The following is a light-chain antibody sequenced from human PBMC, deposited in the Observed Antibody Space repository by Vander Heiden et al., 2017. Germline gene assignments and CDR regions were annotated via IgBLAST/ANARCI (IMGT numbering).Light chain of an antibody. J-gene: IGLJ3*02. CDR1: SSDVGGYNY. Sequence: QSSINQPATVSGCPGQQITISCTGTSSDVGGYNYVSWYQQHPGKAPKLMIYDVSNRPSGVSSRFSGSKSGNTASLTISGRQAEDDADYYCSSCTSSSTPSVFGGGTKLTVL. V-gene: IGLV2-14*01. CDR2: DVS. CDR3: SSCTSSSTPSV.